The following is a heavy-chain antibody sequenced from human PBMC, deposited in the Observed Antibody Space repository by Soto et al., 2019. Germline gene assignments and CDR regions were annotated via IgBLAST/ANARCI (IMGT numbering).Heavy chain of an antibody. CDR3: VRTSLVVAAATREDF. J-gene: IGHJ4*02. Sequence: EVQLVESGGGLVQPGESLRLSCAASGFTFSNYWMHWVRQAPGKGLVWVSRIDSDGSRITYADFVKGRFTISRDNAKNTVLLHMNSLTAEDTAVYYCVRTSLVVAAATREDFWGQGTLVTVSS. D-gene: IGHD2-15*01. V-gene: IGHV3-74*01. CDR1: GFTFSNYW. CDR2: IDSDGSRI.